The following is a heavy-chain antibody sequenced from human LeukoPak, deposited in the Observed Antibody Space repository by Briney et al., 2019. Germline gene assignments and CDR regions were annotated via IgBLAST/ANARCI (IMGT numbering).Heavy chain of an antibody. J-gene: IGHJ4*02. CDR2: ISWDGDNT. CDR3: AKDVRYRSGYSYGSFDY. V-gene: IGHV3-43*01. D-gene: IGHD5-18*01. Sequence: PGGSLRLSCAASGFTFDDYPMHCVRQAPGKGLEWVSLISWDGDNTYYADSVKGRFTISRDNRANSLYQQMNSLRSEDTALYYCAKDVRYRSGYSYGSFDYWGQGTLVTVSS. CDR1: GFTFDDYP.